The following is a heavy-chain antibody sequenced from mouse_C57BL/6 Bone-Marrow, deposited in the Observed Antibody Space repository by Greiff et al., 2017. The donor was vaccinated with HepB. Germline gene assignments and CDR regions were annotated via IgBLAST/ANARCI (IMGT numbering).Heavy chain of an antibody. V-gene: IGHV1-82*01. CDR2: IYPGDGGT. J-gene: IGHJ3*01. D-gene: IGHD1-1*01. Sequence: VKLQESGPELVKPGASVKISCKASGYAFSSSWMNWVKQRPGKGLEWIGRIYPGDGGTNYNGKFKGKATLTADKSSSTAYMQISSLTSEDSAVYFCARDYCYGSRGGFAYWGQGTLVTVSA. CDR1: GYAFSSSW. CDR3: ARDYCYGSRGGFAY.